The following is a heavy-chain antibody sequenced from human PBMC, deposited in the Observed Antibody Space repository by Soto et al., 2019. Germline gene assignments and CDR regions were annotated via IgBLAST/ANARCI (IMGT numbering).Heavy chain of an antibody. D-gene: IGHD1-26*01. J-gene: IGHJ1*01. CDR3: ARSRSYYVEDFQK. CDR1: GDSISTEGYY. Sequence: NPSETLSLTCSVSGDSISTEGYYWSWIRQHPGKGLEWIGYIYYSGLTSYNPSLKSRVTISRATSKNQFYLKLCSVTAADTAVYYCARSRSYYVEDFQKWGQGTLVTVSS. V-gene: IGHV4-31*03. CDR2: IYYSGLT.